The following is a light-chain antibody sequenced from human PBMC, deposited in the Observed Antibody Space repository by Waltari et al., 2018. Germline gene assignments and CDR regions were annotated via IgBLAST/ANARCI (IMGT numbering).Light chain of an antibody. J-gene: IGLJ2*01. Sequence: QSVLTQPPSVSAAPGQKVTIYCSGSVSNIGNYYVSWYNKLPGAAPKLLIYDDTSRPAGIPGRFSASKSGTSATLGITGLQIGDEADYYCATWDNSLREVVFGGGTKLTVL. CDR2: DDT. V-gene: IGLV1-51*01. CDR3: ATWDNSLREVV. CDR1: VSNIGNYY.